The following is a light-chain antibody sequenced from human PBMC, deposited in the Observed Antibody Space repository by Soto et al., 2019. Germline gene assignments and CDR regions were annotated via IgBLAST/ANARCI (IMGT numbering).Light chain of an antibody. V-gene: IGKV1-27*01. Sequence: DIQMTQSPSPLSATVGDRVTITCRASQDISNYLAWHQQKPGKVPKLLIYAASTLQPGVPSRFSGSGSGTDVTLTISSRQPEDVATYYCQKYNGAPPDTFGPGTKVDI. CDR3: QKYNGAPPDT. J-gene: IGKJ3*01. CDR2: AAS. CDR1: QDISNY.